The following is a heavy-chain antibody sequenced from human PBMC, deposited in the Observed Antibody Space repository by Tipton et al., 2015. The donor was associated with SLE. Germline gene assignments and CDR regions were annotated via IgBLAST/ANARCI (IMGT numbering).Heavy chain of an antibody. CDR1: GFTFSSYS. J-gene: IGHJ4*02. D-gene: IGHD2-15*01. CDR3: ARKGCSGDNCYSDY. V-gene: IGHV3-21*01. CDR2: ISSSSSYI. Sequence: SLRLSCAASGFTFSSYSMNWVRQAPGRGLEWVSGISSSSSYIYYEDSVKGRFTISRDNAKNSLYLQMNSLRADDTAVYYCARKGCSGDNCYSDYWGQGTLVTVSS.